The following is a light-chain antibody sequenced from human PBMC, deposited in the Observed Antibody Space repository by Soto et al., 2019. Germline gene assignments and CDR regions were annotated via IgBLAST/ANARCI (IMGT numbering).Light chain of an antibody. CDR1: QGIGRS. V-gene: IGKV1-27*01. Sequence: DIQMTQSPSSLSASVGDRVTITCRASQGIGRSLAWYQHKAGKVPNLLIYAASTLQSGVPSLFSGSGSGTDFTLTISSLQPEDVATYYCQRYDIAPWTFGQGTKVEIK. CDR3: QRYDIAPWT. CDR2: AAS. J-gene: IGKJ1*01.